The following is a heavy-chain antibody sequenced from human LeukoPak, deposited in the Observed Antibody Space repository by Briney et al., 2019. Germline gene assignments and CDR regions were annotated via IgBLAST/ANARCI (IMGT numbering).Heavy chain of an antibody. CDR3: AKDGGSHLDY. Sequence: GGSLRLSCAASGFTFSSYAMSWVRQAPGKGLEWVSAISGSGGSTYYADPVKGRFTISRDNYKNTLYLQMNSLRAEDTAVYYCAKDGGSHLDYWGQGTLVTVSS. V-gene: IGHV3-23*01. J-gene: IGHJ4*02. CDR1: GFTFSSYA. CDR2: ISGSGGST. D-gene: IGHD2-15*01.